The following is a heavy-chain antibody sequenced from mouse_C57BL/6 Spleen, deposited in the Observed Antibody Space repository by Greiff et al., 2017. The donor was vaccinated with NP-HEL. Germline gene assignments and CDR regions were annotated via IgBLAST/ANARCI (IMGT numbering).Heavy chain of an antibody. D-gene: IGHD1-3*01. CDR3: ARSGYAMDY. V-gene: IGHV1-26*01. CDR1: GYTFTDYY. Sequence: EVQLQQSGPELVKPGASVKISCKASGYTFTDYYMNWVKQSHGKSLEWIGDINPNNGGTSYNQKFKGKATLTVDKSSSTAYMELRSLTSEDSAVYYCARSGYAMDYWGQGTSVTVSS. J-gene: IGHJ4*01. CDR2: INPNNGGT.